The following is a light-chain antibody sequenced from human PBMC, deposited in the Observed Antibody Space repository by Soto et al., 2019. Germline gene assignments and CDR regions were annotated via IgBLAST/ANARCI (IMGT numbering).Light chain of an antibody. CDR3: QQHGSSPIT. Sequence: EVLLTQSPATLSLSPGERATLSCTASQSVSSYLAWYQHKPGQAPRLLIYGASSRATGIPDRFSGSGSGTDFTLTISRLEPEDFAVYYCQQHGSSPITFGQGTRLEI. J-gene: IGKJ5*01. CDR2: GAS. V-gene: IGKV3-20*01. CDR1: QSVSSY.